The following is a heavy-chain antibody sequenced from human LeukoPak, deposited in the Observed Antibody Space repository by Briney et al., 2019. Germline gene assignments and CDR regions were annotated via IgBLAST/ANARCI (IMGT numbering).Heavy chain of an antibody. Sequence: GGSLRLSCAASGFTFSSYSMNWVRQAPGKGLEWVSSISSGSSYIYYADSVKGRFTISRDNAKNSLYLQMNSLRAEDTAVYYCARSGSGWYDRWFDPWGQGTLVTVSS. V-gene: IGHV3-21*03. J-gene: IGHJ5*02. D-gene: IGHD6-19*01. CDR1: GFTFSSYS. CDR2: ISSGSSYI. CDR3: ARSGSGWYDRWFDP.